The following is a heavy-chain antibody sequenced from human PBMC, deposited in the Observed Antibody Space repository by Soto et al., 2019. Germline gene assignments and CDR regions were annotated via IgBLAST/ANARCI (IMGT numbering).Heavy chain of an antibody. CDR1: GFAFSNCC. Sequence: ASVKVSCKASGFAFSNCCIYWVRQAPGQRLEWMGWINAGNGNTKYSQKFQGRVTITRDTSASTAYMELSSLRSEDTAVYYCARSPTFGGFDIWGQGTMVTVSS. V-gene: IGHV1-3*01. J-gene: IGHJ3*02. D-gene: IGHD3-16*01. CDR2: INAGNGNT. CDR3: ARSPTFGGFDI.